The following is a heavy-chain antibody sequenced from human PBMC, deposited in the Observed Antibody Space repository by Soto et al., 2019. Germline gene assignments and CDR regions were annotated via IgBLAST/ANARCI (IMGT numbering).Heavy chain of an antibody. V-gene: IGHV3-30*18. J-gene: IGHJ4*02. CDR1: GFTFSSYG. Sequence: VGSLRLSCAASGFTFSSYGMHWVRQAPGKGLEWVAVISYDGSNKYYADSVKGRFTISRDNSKNTLYLQMNSLRAEDTAVYYCAKEGMDYSYGYDYWGQGTLVTVSS. D-gene: IGHD5-18*01. CDR2: ISYDGSNK. CDR3: AKEGMDYSYGYDY.